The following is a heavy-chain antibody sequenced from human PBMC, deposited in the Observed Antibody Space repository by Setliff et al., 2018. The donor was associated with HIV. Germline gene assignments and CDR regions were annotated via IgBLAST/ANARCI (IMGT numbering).Heavy chain of an antibody. CDR3: ATASGYDLFMGAFDI. J-gene: IGHJ3*02. V-gene: IGHV4-34*01. Sequence: SSETLSLTCAVSGGSFSGYYWSWIRQPPGKGLEWIGEINQSGGINYNPSLKSRVTISIDTFKNQFSMKLYSVTAADTAVYYCATASGYDLFMGAFDIWGQGTMVTVPS. D-gene: IGHD5-12*01. CDR1: GGSFSGYY. CDR2: INQSGGI.